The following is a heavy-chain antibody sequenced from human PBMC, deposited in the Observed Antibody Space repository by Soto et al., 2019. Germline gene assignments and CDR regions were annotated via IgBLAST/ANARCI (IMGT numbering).Heavy chain of an antibody. J-gene: IGHJ6*02. V-gene: IGHV3-48*03. CDR1: GFTFSSYE. Sequence: GSLRLSCAASGFTFSSYEMNWVRQAPGKGLEWVSYISSSVSTIYYADSVKGRFTISRDNAKDSLYLQMNSLRAEDTAVYYCARDPPGDYDFWSGSYRAYYYGMDVWGQGTTVTV. CDR2: ISSSVSTI. CDR3: ARDPPGDYDFWSGSYRAYYYGMDV. D-gene: IGHD3-3*01.